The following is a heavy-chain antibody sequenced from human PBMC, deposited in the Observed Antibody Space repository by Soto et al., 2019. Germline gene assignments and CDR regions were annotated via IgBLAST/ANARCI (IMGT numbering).Heavy chain of an antibody. CDR1: GFTFSSYA. CDR2: ISGSGGST. Sequence: PGGALRLSCAASGFTFSSYAMSWVRQAPGKGLEWVSAISGSGGSTYYADSVKGRFTISRDNSKNTLYLQMNSLRAEDTAVYYCASRPYYYDSSGSTVDYWGQGTLVTSPQ. J-gene: IGHJ4*02. D-gene: IGHD3-22*01. V-gene: IGHV3-23*01. CDR3: ASRPYYYDSSGSTVDY.